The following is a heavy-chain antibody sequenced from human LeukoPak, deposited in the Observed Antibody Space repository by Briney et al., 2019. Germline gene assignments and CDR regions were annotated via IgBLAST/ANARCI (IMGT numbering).Heavy chain of an antibody. Sequence: GGSLRLSCAASGFTFSSYEMNWVRQAPGKGLGWVSYISSSGSTIYYADSVKGRFTISRDNAKNSLYLQMNSLRAEDTAVYYSARGSVDTAMAGDYWGQGTLVTVSS. CDR2: ISSSGSTI. V-gene: IGHV3-48*03. J-gene: IGHJ4*02. CDR3: ARGSVDTAMAGDY. CDR1: GFTFSSYE. D-gene: IGHD5-18*01.